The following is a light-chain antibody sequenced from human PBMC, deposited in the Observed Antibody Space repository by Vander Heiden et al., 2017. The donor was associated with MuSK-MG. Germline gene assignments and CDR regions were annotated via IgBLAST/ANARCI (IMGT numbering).Light chain of an antibody. J-gene: IGKJ4*01. CDR2: DVS. CDR1: QDITTY. V-gene: IGKV1-33*01. CDR3: QQFDSLPIT. Sequence: DIQMTQSPSSLSASVGDRVTITCQATQDITTYLNWYQQKPGKAPDLLIYDVSNLKTGVPSRFRGSGFGTDFTFTISSLQPEDIATYYCQQFDSLPITFGGGTKVDIK.